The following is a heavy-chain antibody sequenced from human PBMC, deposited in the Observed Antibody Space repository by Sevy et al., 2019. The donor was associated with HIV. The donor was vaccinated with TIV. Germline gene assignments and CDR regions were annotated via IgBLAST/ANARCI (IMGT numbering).Heavy chain of an antibody. CDR1: GYTFTSYY. CDR2: INPNSGGR. Sequence: ASVKVSCKDSGYTFTSYYMHWVRQAPGQGLEWMGWINPNSGGRKYAQKFQGRVTMTRDTSISTAYMELSRLRSDDTAVYYCAKERVYCSGSTCKPGGWFDPWGQGTLVTVSS. J-gene: IGHJ5*02. D-gene: IGHD2-15*01. CDR3: AKERVYCSGSTCKPGGWFDP. V-gene: IGHV1-2*02.